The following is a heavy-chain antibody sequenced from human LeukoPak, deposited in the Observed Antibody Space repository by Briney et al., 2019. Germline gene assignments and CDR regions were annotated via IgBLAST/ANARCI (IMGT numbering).Heavy chain of an antibody. CDR1: GFTFSSYA. Sequence: GGSLRLSCVASGFTFSSYAMSWVRQAPGKGLEWVSAISSSGGSTYYADSVKGRFTISRDNSKNTLYLQMNSLRAEDTAVYYCAKRIAAPGPYFDYWGQGTLVTVSS. CDR3: AKRIAAPGPYFDY. D-gene: IGHD6-13*01. V-gene: IGHV3-23*01. CDR2: ISSSGGST. J-gene: IGHJ4*02.